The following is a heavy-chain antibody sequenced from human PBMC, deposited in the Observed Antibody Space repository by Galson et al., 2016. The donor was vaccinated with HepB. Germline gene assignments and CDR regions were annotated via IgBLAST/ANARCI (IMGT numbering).Heavy chain of an antibody. CDR2: INQDGIEK. Sequence: SLRLSCATSGFTFSSYWMTWVRQAPGKGLEWVANINQDGIEKYYVGSVEGRFTISRDNAKKSLYLQMDSLRAEDTAVYYCARGGEPSWGRGTLVTVSS. J-gene: IGHJ5*02. CDR3: ARGGEPS. CDR1: GFTFSSYW. V-gene: IGHV3-7*01. D-gene: IGHD4-17*01.